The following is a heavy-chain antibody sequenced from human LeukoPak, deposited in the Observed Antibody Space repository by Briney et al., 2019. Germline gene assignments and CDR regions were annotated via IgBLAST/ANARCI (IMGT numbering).Heavy chain of an antibody. V-gene: IGHV1-2*02. D-gene: IGHD2-8*01. J-gene: IGHJ5*02. Sequence: ASVKVSCKASGYTFTGYFMHWVRLAPGQGLEWMGWINPNSGATNYAQKFQGRVTMTRDTSISTVYMELSRLTSEDTAVYYCARSDASVNWFDPWGEGSLVTVSS. CDR3: ARSDASVNWFDP. CDR2: INPNSGAT. CDR1: GYTFTGYF.